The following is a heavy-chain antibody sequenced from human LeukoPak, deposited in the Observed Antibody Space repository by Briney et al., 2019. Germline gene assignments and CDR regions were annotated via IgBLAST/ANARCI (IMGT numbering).Heavy chain of an antibody. CDR1: GFTVSSNY. J-gene: IGHJ4*02. D-gene: IGHD6-19*01. V-gene: IGHV3-53*01. CDR3: ARDKAGNRYFDS. Sequence: GGSLRLSCAASGFTVSSNYMSWVRQAPGKGLDWVSIVYSGGSTYYADSVEGRFTISRDNSKNTLYLQMNSLRAEDTAVYYCARDKAGNRYFDSWGQGTLVTVSS. CDR2: VYSGGST.